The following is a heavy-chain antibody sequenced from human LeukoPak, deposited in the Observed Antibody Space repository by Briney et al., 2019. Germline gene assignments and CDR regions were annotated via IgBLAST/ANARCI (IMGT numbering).Heavy chain of an antibody. CDR2: IYPADSDT. D-gene: IGHD1-14*01. CDR3: ARHPGSAYYYYYYMDV. J-gene: IGHJ6*03. CDR1: GYSFANYW. Sequence: GESLKISCEGSGYSFANYWVGWVRQMPGKGLEWVGIIYPADSDTRYSPSFQGQVTISADKSISTAYLQWSSLKASDTAMYYCARHPGSAYYYYYYMDVWGKGTTVTVSS. V-gene: IGHV5-51*01.